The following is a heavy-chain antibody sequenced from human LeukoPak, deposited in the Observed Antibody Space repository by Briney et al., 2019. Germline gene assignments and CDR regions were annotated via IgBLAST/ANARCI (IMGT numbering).Heavy chain of an antibody. J-gene: IGHJ5*02. CDR3: ARDAGDIVVVPAAQYNWFGP. D-gene: IGHD2-2*01. CDR1: GFTFSSYA. CDR2: ISYDGSDK. Sequence: GGSLRLSCAASGFTFSSYAMHWVRQAPGKGLEWVAVISYDGSDKYYADSVKGRFTISRDNSKNTLYLQMNSLRAEDTAVYYCARDAGDIVVVPAAQYNWFGPWGQGTLVTVSS. V-gene: IGHV3-30-3*01.